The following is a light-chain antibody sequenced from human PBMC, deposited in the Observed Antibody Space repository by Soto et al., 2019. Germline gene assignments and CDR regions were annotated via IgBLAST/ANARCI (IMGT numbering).Light chain of an antibody. Sequence: EVVLTQSPGALSLSPGEGVTLSCRASQNIRGNELAWYRQKRGQAPRLLIYGGSSRAEGIPDRFSGRGTGTTFPLTISRLEPEDSAVYYCQDYGTSHPWTFGQGTKLEIK. V-gene: IGKV3-20*01. CDR3: QDYGTSHPWT. CDR1: QNIRGNE. J-gene: IGKJ1*01. CDR2: GGS.